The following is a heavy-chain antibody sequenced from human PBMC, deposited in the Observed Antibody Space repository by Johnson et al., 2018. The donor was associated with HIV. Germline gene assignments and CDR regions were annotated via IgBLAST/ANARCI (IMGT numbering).Heavy chain of an antibody. D-gene: IGHD2-2*01. CDR3: AREGGDCSSTSCYQDAFDI. V-gene: IGHV3-30*04. J-gene: IGHJ3*02. Sequence: VESGGAVVQPGRSLRLSCAASGFTFTTYAMHWVRQAPGKGLEWVAVISYDGSNKYYADSVKGPFTFSSDNSKNTLYLQMNSLRAADTAVYYCAREGGDCSSTSCYQDAFDIWGQGTMVTVSS. CDR2: ISYDGSNK. CDR1: GFTFTTYA.